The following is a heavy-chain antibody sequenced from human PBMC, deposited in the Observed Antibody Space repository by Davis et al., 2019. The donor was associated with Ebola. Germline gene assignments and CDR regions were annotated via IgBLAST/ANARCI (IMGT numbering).Heavy chain of an antibody. V-gene: IGHV3-73*01. CDR1: GFTFSGSA. J-gene: IGHJ4*02. CDR3: ARDYSSGWFGYIDD. CDR2: IRSKANSYAT. D-gene: IGHD6-19*01. Sequence: GESLKISCAASGFTFSGSAMHWVRQASGKGLEWVGRIRSKANSYATAYAASVKGRFTISRDDSKNTAYLQMNSLRGEDTALYYCARDYSSGWFGYIDDWGQGTLVTVSS.